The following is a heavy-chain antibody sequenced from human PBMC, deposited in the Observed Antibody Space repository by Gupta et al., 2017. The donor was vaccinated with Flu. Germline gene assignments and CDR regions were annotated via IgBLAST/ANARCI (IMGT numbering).Heavy chain of an antibody. CDR1: GFPFSGFH. D-gene: IGHD3-16*01. Sequence: EVQLVESGGGLVQPGGSLRMTCVMSGFPFSGFHMNWIRQAPGKGLEWIAYIGSGGNTDYADSVRGRFTISRDNDRDSLFLQMNSLRDEDTALYYCARDLNWAFILWGKGAQVTVSS. V-gene: IGHV3-48*02. J-gene: IGHJ4*02. CDR2: IGSGGNT. CDR3: ARDLNWAFIL.